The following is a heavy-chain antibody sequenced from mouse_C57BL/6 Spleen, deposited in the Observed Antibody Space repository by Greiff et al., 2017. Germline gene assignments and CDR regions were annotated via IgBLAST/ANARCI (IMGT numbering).Heavy chain of an antibody. V-gene: IGHV5-6*01. J-gene: IGHJ2*01. CDR1: GFTFSSYG. CDR2: ISSGGSYT. Sequence: EVKLVESGGDLVKPGGSLKLSCAASGFTFSSYGMSWVRQTPDKRLEWVATISSGGSYTYYPDSVKGRFTISRDNAKNTLYLQMSSLKSEDTAMYYCARQTNWAYFDYWGQGTTLTVSS. D-gene: IGHD4-1*01. CDR3: ARQTNWAYFDY.